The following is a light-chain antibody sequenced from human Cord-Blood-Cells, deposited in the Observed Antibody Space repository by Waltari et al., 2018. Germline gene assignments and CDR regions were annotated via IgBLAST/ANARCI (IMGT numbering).Light chain of an antibody. J-gene: IGLJ2*01. CDR3: SSYTSSSTVV. Sequence: QSALPQPASVSGSPGQSITISCTGTSSDVVGYNYVSWYQQHPGKAPKLMIYEVSNRPSGVSNRFSGSKSGNTASLTISGLQAEDEADYYCSSYTSSSTVVFGGGTKLTVL. V-gene: IGLV2-14*01. CDR2: EVS. CDR1: SSDVVGYNY.